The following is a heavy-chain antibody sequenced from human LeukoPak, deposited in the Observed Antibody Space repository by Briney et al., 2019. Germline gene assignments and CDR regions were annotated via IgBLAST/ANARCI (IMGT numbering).Heavy chain of an antibody. J-gene: IGHJ4*02. CDR2: ISSSGSTI. CDR1: GFTFSDYY. V-gene: IGHV3-11*04. D-gene: IGHD4-11*01. Sequence: GGSLRLSCAASGFTFSDYYMSWIRQAPGKGLEWVSYISSSGSTIYYADSGKGRFTISRDNANNSLYLQMNSLRAEDTALYYCGRSTVTYDYWGQGTLVTVSS. CDR3: GRSTVTYDY.